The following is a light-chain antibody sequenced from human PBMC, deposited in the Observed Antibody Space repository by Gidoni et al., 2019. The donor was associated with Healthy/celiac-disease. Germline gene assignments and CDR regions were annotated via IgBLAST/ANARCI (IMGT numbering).Light chain of an antibody. CDR3: QQYYSTPLT. V-gene: IGKV4-1*01. Sequence: DSVMTQSPDSMAVSLGERATINCKSSQSVLYSSNNKNYLAWYQQKPGQPPQLLIYWASTRESGVPDRFSGSGSGTDFTLTISSLQAEDVAVYYCQQYYSTPLTFGGGTKVEIK. CDR2: WAS. CDR1: QSVLYSSNNKNY. J-gene: IGKJ4*01.